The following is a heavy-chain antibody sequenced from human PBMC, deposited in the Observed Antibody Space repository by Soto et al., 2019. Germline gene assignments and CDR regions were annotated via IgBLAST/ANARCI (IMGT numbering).Heavy chain of an antibody. CDR1: GYTLTSYA. V-gene: IGHV1-3*01. CDR2: INAGNGNT. CDR3: ARSGRGHYYYGMDV. J-gene: IGHJ6*02. D-gene: IGHD2-15*01. Sequence: ASVKVSCKASGYTLTSYAMHCVRQAPGQRLEWMGWINAGNGNTKYSQKFQGRVTITRDTSASTAYMELSSLRSEDTAVYYCARSGRGHYYYGMDVWGQGTTVTVSS.